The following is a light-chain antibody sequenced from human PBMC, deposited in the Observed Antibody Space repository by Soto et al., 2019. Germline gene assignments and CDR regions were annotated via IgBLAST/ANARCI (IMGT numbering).Light chain of an antibody. V-gene: IGKV1-13*02. J-gene: IGKJ5*01. CDR3: QQFNSYPIP. CDR2: DVS. CDR1: QDIRGA. Sequence: AIQLTQSPSSLSASVGDRVTITCRASQDIRGALAWYQQKPGKAPKILIYDVSTLESGVPSRFSGSSSGTVFPLTITTLHPVDFEIFYCQQFNSYPIPFAQGTRLEIK.